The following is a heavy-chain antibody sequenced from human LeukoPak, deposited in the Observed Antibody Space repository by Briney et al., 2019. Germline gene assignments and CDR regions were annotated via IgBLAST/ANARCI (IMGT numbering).Heavy chain of an antibody. CDR3: ARDEIVATTKANYYYYMDV. CDR2: ISSSSSPI. V-gene: IGHV3-48*04. J-gene: IGHJ6*03. D-gene: IGHD5-12*01. Sequence: GGSLRLSCAASGFTFSSYSMNWVRQAPGKGLEWVSYISSSSSPIYYADSVKGRFTISRDNAKNSLYLQMNSLRAEDTAVYYCARDEIVATTKANYYYYMDVWGKGTTVTISS. CDR1: GFTFSSYS.